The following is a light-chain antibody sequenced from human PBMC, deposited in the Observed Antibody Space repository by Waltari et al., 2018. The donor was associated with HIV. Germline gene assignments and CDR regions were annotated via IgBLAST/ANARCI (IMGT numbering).Light chain of an antibody. CDR3: QAWDSSTAVV. CDR2: QDT. V-gene: IGLV3-1*01. Sequence: SYELTQPPPVSVSPGQTASIPCSGHKLADKYASWYQQKPGRAPLLVIYQDTKRPSGIPERFSGSNSGNTAALTISGTQAMDEADYYCQAWDSSTAVVFGGGTKLTVL. J-gene: IGLJ2*01. CDR1: KLADKY.